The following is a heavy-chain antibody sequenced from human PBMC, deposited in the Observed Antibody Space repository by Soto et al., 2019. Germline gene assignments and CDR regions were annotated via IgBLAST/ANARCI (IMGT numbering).Heavy chain of an antibody. CDR2: IYHSGST. V-gene: IGHV4-30-2*01. J-gene: IGHJ5*02. CDR1: GGSISSGCYS. D-gene: IGHD2-21*01. Sequence: SETLSLTCAVSGGSISSGCYSWSWIRQPPGKGLEWIGYIYHSGSTYYNPSLKSRVTISVDRSKNQFSLKLSSVTAADTAVYYCARGGEGWFDPWGQGTLVTVSS. CDR3: ARGGEGWFDP.